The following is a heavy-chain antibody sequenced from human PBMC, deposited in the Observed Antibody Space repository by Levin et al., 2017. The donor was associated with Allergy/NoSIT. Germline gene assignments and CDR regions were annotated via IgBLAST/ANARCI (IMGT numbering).Heavy chain of an antibody. J-gene: IGHJ6*02. CDR2: IKPNSGDT. D-gene: IGHD3-16*02. CDR1: RYTFTDYY. Sequence: ASVKVSCKASRYTFTDYYIHWVRQAPGQGLEWMGWIKPNSGDTNYAQKFQGRVTMTRDTSIVTAYMELSRLRSDDTAVYYCAGPRDYVWGNYREDYYYYGLDVWGQGTTVTASS. V-gene: IGHV1-2*02. CDR3: AGPRDYVWGNYREDYYYYGLDV.